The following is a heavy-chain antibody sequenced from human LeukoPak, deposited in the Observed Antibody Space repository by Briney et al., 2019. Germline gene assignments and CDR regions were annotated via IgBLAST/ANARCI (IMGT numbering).Heavy chain of an antibody. CDR3: ARAQAGYSGSRLKGFDY. CDR2: IHYSGST. CDR1: GGSISSSSYY. V-gene: IGHV4-39*07. D-gene: IGHD1-26*01. Sequence: PSETLSLTCTVSGGSISSSSYYWGWIRQPPGKGLEWIGSIHYSGSTNYNPSLKSRVTISVDTSKNQFSLKLSSVTAADTAVYYCARAQAGYSGSRLKGFDYWGQGTLVTVSS. J-gene: IGHJ4*02.